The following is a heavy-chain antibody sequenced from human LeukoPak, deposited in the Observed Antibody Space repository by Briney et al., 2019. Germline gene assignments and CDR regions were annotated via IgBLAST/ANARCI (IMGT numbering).Heavy chain of an antibody. CDR2: INHSGST. CDR3: ARGLQSSSWALYYFDY. J-gene: IGHJ4*02. D-gene: IGHD6-13*01. Sequence: SETLSLTCAVYGGSFSGYYWSWIRQPPGKGLEWTGEINHSGSTNYNPSLKSRVTISVDTSKNQFSLKLSSVTAADTAVYYCARGLQSSSWALYYFDYWGQGTLVTVSS. CDR1: GGSFSGYY. V-gene: IGHV4-34*01.